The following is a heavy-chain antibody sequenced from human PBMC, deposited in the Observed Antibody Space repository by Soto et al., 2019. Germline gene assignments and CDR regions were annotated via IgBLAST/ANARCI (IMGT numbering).Heavy chain of an antibody. D-gene: IGHD1-26*01. CDR2: ISTGGSSI. V-gene: IGHV3-48*03. CDR3: ARERGGLSGADV. CDR1: GFTFGGFT. J-gene: IGHJ6*02. Sequence: GGSLRLSCVGSGFTFGGFTMNWVRQAPGKGLEWVSYISTGGSSIYYADSVKGRFTIAGDNGKNSVYLQMSSLRAEDTATYYCARERGGLSGADVWGQGTTVTVSS.